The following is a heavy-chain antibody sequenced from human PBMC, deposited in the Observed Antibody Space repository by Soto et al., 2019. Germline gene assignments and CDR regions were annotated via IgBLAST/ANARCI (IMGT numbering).Heavy chain of an antibody. CDR1: GFTFSTYG. CDR3: AKDVADGYLTEAITLDS. J-gene: IGHJ4*02. D-gene: IGHD5-12*01. V-gene: IGHV3-23*01. Sequence: GGSLRLSCVASGFTFSTYGVNWVRQVPGKGLEWVAGISASGGTTYYADSVKGRFSISRDKSENTLYLQMNSLRGDDTAIYYCAKDVADGYLTEAITLDSWGQGTLVTVSS. CDR2: ISASGGTT.